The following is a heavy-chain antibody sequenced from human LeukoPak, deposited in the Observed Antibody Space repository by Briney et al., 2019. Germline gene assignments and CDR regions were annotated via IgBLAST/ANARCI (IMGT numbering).Heavy chain of an antibody. CDR3: ARHYDSTAYSLDY. V-gene: IGHV3-7*01. CDR1: GFTFSSYW. D-gene: IGHD3-22*01. Sequence: RSGGSLRLSCAAFGFTFSSYWMTWVRQAPGKGLEWVANIKQDGSQKFYLDSVKGRFTISRDNAKESLFLQMNSLRAEDTAVYYCARHYDSTAYSLDYWGQGTLVTVSS. CDR2: IKQDGSQK. J-gene: IGHJ4*02.